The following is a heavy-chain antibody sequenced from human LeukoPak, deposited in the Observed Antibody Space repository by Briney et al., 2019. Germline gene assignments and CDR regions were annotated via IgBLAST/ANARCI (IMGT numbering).Heavy chain of an antibody. CDR1: GGSISSYY. J-gene: IGHJ4*02. V-gene: IGHV4-59*01. CDR3: ARDFRGYYYDSSGYYYGGFDY. CDR2: IYYSGST. Sequence: SETLSLTCTVSGGSISSYYWSWIRQPPGKGLEWIGYIYYSGSTNYNPSLKSRVTISVDTSKNQFSLKLSSVTAADTAVYYCARDFRGYYYDSSGYYYGGFDYWGQGTLVTVSS. D-gene: IGHD3-22*01.